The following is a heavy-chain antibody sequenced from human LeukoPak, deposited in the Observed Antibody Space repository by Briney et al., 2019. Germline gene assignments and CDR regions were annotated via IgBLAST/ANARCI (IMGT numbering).Heavy chain of an antibody. V-gene: IGHV4-59*01. CDR1: GGSISSYY. D-gene: IGHD6-13*01. CDR3: ASFSSSWYGYYFDY. Sequence: PSETLSLTCTVPGGSISSYYWSWIRQPPGKGLEWIGYIYYSGSTNYNPSLKSRVTISVDTSKNQFSLKLSSVTAADTAVYYCASFSSSWYGYYFDYWGQGTLVTVSS. J-gene: IGHJ4*02. CDR2: IYYSGST.